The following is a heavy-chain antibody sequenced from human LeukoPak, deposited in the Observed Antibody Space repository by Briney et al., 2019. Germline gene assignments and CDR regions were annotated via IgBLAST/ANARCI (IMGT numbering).Heavy chain of an antibody. CDR2: ISSSSSYI. J-gene: IGHJ6*03. CDR3: ARDIDSSSWDYYYMDV. CDR1: GFTFSSYS. D-gene: IGHD6-13*01. V-gene: IGHV3-21*01. Sequence: AGGSLRLSCAASGFTFSSYSMNWVRQAPGKGLEWVSSISSSSSYIYYADSVKGRFTISRDNAKNSLYLQMNSLRAEDTAVYYCARDIDSSSWDYYYMDVWGKGTTVTVSS.